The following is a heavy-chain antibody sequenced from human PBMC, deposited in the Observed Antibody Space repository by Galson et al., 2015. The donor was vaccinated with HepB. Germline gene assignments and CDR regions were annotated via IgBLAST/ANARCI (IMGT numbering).Heavy chain of an antibody. J-gene: IGHJ1*01. CDR3: AKRYCTGGYCYFTH. Sequence: SLRLSCAASGLIVSTTAMSWVRQAPGKGLECVSVIYSGGSTYAESVKGRFTISRDNSNNTLYLQMNSLRAEDTAVYYCAKRYCTGGYCYFTHWGQGTLVTVSS. CDR1: GLIVSTTA. CDR2: IYSGGST. D-gene: IGHD2-8*02. V-gene: IGHV3-53*01.